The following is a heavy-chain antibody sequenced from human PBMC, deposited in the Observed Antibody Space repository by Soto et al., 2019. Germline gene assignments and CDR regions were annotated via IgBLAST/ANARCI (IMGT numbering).Heavy chain of an antibody. Sequence: QVQLVQSGAEVKKPGSSVKVSCKASGGTFSSYGISWVRQAPGQGLEWMGGIIPIFGTANYAQNFQGRVTITADGSTSTAYMELSSLRSEDTAVYYCARGGMATMNNYCYGMDGWGQGTTVTVSS. V-gene: IGHV1-69*12. CDR2: IIPIFGTA. D-gene: IGHD5-12*01. J-gene: IGHJ6*02. CDR1: GGTFSSYG. CDR3: ARGGMATMNNYCYGMDG.